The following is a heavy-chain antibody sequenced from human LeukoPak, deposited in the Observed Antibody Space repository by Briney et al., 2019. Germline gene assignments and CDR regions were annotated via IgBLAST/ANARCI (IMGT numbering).Heavy chain of an antibody. CDR3: ATDDY. CDR1: GFTFSNYA. V-gene: IGHV3-23*01. Sequence: GGSLRLSCAGSGFTFSNYAMTWVRQAPGKGLEWVSSVSGSGRNTFYPDSVEGRFTISRDNSKNTVYLQMNSLRAEDTAVYYCATDDYWGQGTLVTVSS. J-gene: IGHJ4*02. CDR2: VSGSGRNT.